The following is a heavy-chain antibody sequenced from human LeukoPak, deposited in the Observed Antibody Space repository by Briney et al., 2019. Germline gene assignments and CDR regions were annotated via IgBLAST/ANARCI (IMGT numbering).Heavy chain of an antibody. V-gene: IGHV3-15*01. J-gene: IGHJ6*03. CDR3: TTGPRWFGDYYYYMDV. Sequence: GGSLRLSCAASGFTFSDYYMSWIRRAPGKGLEWVGRIKSKTDSGTTDYAAPVKGRFTISRDDSKNTLSLQMNSLKTEDTAVYYCTTGPRWFGDYYYYMDVWGKGTTVTVSS. CDR1: GFTFSDYY. CDR2: IKSKTDSGTT. D-gene: IGHD3-10*01.